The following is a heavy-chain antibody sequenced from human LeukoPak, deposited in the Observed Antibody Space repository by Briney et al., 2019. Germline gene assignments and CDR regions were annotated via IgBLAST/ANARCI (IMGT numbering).Heavy chain of an antibody. V-gene: IGHV3-7*05. CDR3: ARISGLDAFDI. D-gene: IGHD2-15*01. J-gene: IGHJ3*02. Sequence: PGGSLRLSCAASGFTFSTHWMSWVRQAPGRGLEWVANINHDGSDKYYVDSVKGRFTISRDNAKNSLYLQMNSLRAEDTAVYFCARISGLDAFDIWGQGTVVTVTS. CDR1: GFTFSTHW. CDR2: INHDGSDK.